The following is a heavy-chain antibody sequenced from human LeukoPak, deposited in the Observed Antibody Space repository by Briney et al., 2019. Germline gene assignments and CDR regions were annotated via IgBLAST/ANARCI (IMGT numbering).Heavy chain of an antibody. D-gene: IGHD3-3*01. CDR2: INPNSGGT. CDR1: GYTFTGNY. J-gene: IGHJ4*02. CDR3: ARAANSFLEWSNVDY. V-gene: IGHV1-2*02. Sequence: ASVKVSCKASGYTFTGNYMHWVRQAPGQGLDWMGWINPNSGGTNYAQKFQGRVTMTRDTSISTAYMELSRLRSDDTAVYYCARAANSFLEWSNVDYWGQGTLVTVSS.